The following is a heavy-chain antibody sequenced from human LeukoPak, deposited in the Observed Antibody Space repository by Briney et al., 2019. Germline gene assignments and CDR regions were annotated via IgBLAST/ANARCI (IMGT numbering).Heavy chain of an antibody. V-gene: IGHV4-39*01. J-gene: IGHJ4*02. CDR2: IYYSGSA. D-gene: IGHD1-26*01. CDR3: ARLSGSYYSDFDY. CDR1: GGSISSTSYY. Sequence: PSETLSLTCTVSGGSISSTSYYWGWIRQPPGKGLEWIGSIYYSGSAYYNPSLKSRITISVDTSKNQFSLKLSSVTAADTAVYLCARLSGSYYSDFDYWGQGTLVTVSS.